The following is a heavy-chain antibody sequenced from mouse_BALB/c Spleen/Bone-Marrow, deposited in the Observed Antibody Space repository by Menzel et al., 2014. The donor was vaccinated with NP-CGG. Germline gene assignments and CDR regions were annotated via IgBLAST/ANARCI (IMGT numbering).Heavy chain of an antibody. CDR2: INPSTGYT. CDR3: ARDWYFDV. Sequence: QVQLQQSGAELAKPGASVKMSCKASGYTFTSYWMHWVKQRPGQGLEWIGYINPSTGYTEYNQKFKDKATLTADKSSSTAYMQLSSLTSEDSAVYYWARDWYFDVWGAGTTVTVSS. J-gene: IGHJ1*01. V-gene: IGHV1-7*01. CDR1: GYTFTSYW.